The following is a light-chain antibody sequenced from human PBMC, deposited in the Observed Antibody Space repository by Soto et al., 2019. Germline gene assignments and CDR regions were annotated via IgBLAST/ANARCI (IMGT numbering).Light chain of an antibody. CDR3: SSYTSSSTV. Sequence: QSALTQPASVSGSPGQSITISCTGTSSDVGGYNYVSWYQQHPGKAPKLMIYEVSNRPSGVSNRFSGSKSGNTASLTISGLQAEAEADYYCSSYTSSSTVFGTGTKVTVL. CDR1: SSDVGGYNY. J-gene: IGLJ1*01. CDR2: EVS. V-gene: IGLV2-14*01.